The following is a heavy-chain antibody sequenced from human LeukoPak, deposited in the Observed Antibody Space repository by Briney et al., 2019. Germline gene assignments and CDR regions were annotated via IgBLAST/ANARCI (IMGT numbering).Heavy chain of an antibody. Sequence: GGSLRLSCAASGFTFSDYYMSWIRQAPGRGLEWVSYISSSGSTKYYADSVKGRFTISSDNAKNTLYLQMNSLRAEDTAVYYCAKDPTRYYDSSGYYFYWGQGTLVTVSS. V-gene: IGHV3-11*04. D-gene: IGHD3-22*01. CDR3: AKDPTRYYDSSGYYFY. CDR2: ISSSGSTK. J-gene: IGHJ4*02. CDR1: GFTFSDYY.